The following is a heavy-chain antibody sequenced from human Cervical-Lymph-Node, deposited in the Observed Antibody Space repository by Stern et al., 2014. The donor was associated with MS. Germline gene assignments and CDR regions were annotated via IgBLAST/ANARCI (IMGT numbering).Heavy chain of an antibody. Sequence: QVQLQESGPGLVKTSGTLSLTCAVSGASISSPNWWTWVRQSPDKGLEWLGEIFHSGSTNYNPSLKSRLHVSLDKTKNQFSRRLPSVTAADTAVYYCARDSASPWGQGTLVTVSS. D-gene: IGHD5-18*01. CDR1: GASISSPNW. J-gene: IGHJ5*02. V-gene: IGHV4-4*02. CDR3: ARDSASP. CDR2: IFHSGST.